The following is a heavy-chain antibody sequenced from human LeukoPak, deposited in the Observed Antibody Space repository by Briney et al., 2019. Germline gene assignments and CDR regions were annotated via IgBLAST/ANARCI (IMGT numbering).Heavy chain of an antibody. CDR1: GFTFSSYW. CDR3: ARVYCSSTSCYYPYYMDV. J-gene: IGHJ6*03. V-gene: IGHV3-7*04. Sequence: GGSLRLSCAASGFTFSSYWMSWVRQAPGKGLEWLANIKQDGSEKYYVDSVKGRFTISRDNAKNSLYLQMNSLRAKDTAVYHCARVYCSSTSCYYPYYMDVWGKGTTVTVSS. D-gene: IGHD2-2*01. CDR2: IKQDGSEK.